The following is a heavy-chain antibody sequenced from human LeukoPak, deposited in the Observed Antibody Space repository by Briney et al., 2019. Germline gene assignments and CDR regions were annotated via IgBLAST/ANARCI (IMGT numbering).Heavy chain of an antibody. J-gene: IGHJ4*02. D-gene: IGHD3-22*01. Sequence: PSQTLSLTCTVSGGSISSGSYYWNWIRQPAGEGLEWIGRIYTSGSTNYNPSLKSRVTISVDTSKNQFSLNLSSVTAADTAVYYCARDVDYYRDYWGQGTLVTVSS. CDR2: IYTSGST. CDR1: GGSISSGSYY. CDR3: ARDVDYYRDY. V-gene: IGHV4-61*02.